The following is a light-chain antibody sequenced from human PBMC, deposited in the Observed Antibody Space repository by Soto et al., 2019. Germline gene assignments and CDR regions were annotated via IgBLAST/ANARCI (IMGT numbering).Light chain of an antibody. V-gene: IGKV3-20*01. CDR3: QQYGSSPYT. CDR2: GAS. CDR1: QSVSSSY. J-gene: IGKJ2*01. Sequence: EIVLTQSPGTLSLSPGERATLSCRAGQSVSSSYLAWYQQKPGQTPRLLIYGASSRATGIPDRFSGSGSGTDFTLTISRLEPEDFAVYYCQQYGSSPYTFGQGTKLVIK.